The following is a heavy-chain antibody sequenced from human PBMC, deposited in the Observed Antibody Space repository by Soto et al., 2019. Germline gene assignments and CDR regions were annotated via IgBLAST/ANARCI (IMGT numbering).Heavy chain of an antibody. Sequence: GESLKISCAASGFTFSIYAMSWVRQAPGKGLEWVSAISDSGGSTYYADSVKGRFTISRDNSKNTLYLQMSSLRAEDTAVYYCAKAGIAAAGNSGYYYGMDVWGQGTTVTVSS. D-gene: IGHD6-13*01. CDR2: ISDSGGST. CDR3: AKAGIAAAGNSGYYYGMDV. CDR1: GFTFSIYA. V-gene: IGHV3-23*01. J-gene: IGHJ6*02.